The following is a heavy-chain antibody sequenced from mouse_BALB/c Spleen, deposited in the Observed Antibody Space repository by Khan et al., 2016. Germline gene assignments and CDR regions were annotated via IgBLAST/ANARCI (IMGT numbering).Heavy chain of an antibody. J-gene: IGHJ3*01. CDR3: GTAWATWFAY. Sequence: QIQLVQSGPELKKPGETVKISCKASGYTFTDYSMHWVKQAPGKGLKWMGWINTETGEPTYADDFKGRFAFSLENSASTAYLQINNLNNEATATCFCGTAWATWFAYWGQGTLVTVSA. D-gene: IGHD3-1*01. V-gene: IGHV9-2-1*01. CDR1: GYTFTDYS. CDR2: INTETGEP.